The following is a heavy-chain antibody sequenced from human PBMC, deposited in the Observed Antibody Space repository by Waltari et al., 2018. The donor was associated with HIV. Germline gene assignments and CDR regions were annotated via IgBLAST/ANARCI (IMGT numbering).Heavy chain of an antibody. J-gene: IGHJ1*01. CDR1: GFTFSSYA. CDR3: ARDRPTTVTTWYFQH. D-gene: IGHD4-17*01. V-gene: IGHV3-30-3*01. Sequence: QVQLVESGGGVVQPGRSLRLSCAASGFTFSSYAMHWVRQAPGKGLEWVAVISYDGSNKYYADSVKGRFTIARDNSKNTLYLQMNSLRAEDTAVYYCARDRPTTVTTWYFQHWGQGTLVTVSS. CDR2: ISYDGSNK.